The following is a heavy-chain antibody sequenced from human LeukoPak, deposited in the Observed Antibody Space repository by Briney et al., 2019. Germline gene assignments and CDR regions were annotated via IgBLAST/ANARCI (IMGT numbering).Heavy chain of an antibody. Sequence: GGSLRLSCAASGFAASGFTFNSYSMNWVRQAPGKGLEWLSYIDSSSNSIYYADSVKGRFTISRDNAKNSLYLQMNSLRAEDTAVYYCAREDYYGSGSGYYYLDVWGEGTTVIVSS. V-gene: IGHV3-48*01. D-gene: IGHD3-10*01. CDR2: IDSSSNSI. CDR3: AREDYYGSGSGYYYLDV. CDR1: GFTFNSYS. J-gene: IGHJ6*03.